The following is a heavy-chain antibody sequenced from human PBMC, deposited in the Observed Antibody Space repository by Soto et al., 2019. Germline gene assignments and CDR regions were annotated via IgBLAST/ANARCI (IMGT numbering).Heavy chain of an antibody. V-gene: IGHV3-30-3*01. CDR1: GFTFSSYA. CDR3: ARSKNNWNYMVSDY. J-gene: IGHJ4*02. Sequence: LRLSCAASGFTFSSYAMHWVRQAPGKGLEWVAVISYDGSNKYYADSVKGRFTISRDNSKNTLYLQMNSLRAEDTAVYYCARSKNNWNYMVSDYWGQGTLVTVSS. D-gene: IGHD1-7*01. CDR2: ISYDGSNK.